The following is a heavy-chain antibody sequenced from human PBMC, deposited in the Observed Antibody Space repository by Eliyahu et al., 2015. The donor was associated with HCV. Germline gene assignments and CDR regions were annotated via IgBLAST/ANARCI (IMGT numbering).Heavy chain of an antibody. CDR2: IKQDGSEK. D-gene: IGHD3-22*01. V-gene: IGHV3-7*03. CDR3: AREGTQPYYYDSSGYYY. Sequence: EVQLVESGGGLVQPGGSLRLSCAASGFTFSSYWMSWVRQAPGKGLEWVANIKQDGSEKYYVDSVKGRFTISRDNAKNSLYLQMNSLRAEDTAVYYCAREGTQPYYYDSSGYYYWGQGTLVTVSS. J-gene: IGHJ4*02. CDR1: GFTFSSYW.